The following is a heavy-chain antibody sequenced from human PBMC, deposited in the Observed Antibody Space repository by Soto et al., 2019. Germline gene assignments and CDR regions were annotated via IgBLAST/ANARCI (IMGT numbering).Heavy chain of an antibody. J-gene: IGHJ6*02. Sequence: EVQLVESGGGLVQPGGSLRLSCAASGFTFSAYWMHWVRQAPGKGLEWVSRIRYDGVGANYADSVQGRFSISRDKVKQMLYLEINSLRPDATAVYYCTRVGATWMDVWGPGTKVTVS. V-gene: IGHV3-74*01. CDR2: IRYDGVGA. CDR1: GFTFSAYW. D-gene: IGHD1-26*01. CDR3: TRVGATWMDV.